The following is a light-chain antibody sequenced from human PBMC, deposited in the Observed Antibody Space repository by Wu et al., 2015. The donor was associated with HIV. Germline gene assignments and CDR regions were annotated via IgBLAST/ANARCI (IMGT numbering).Light chain of an antibody. CDR3: QQXNNWPPXT. Sequence: IVMTQSPATLSVSPGKRAILSCRASQSISSKLAWYQQKPGQAPRLLIFGASTRATGIPARFSGSGSGTEFTLTISSMQSEDFAVYYCQQXNNWPPXTFGGGTKVEIK. CDR1: QSISSK. J-gene: IGKJ4*01. CDR2: GAS. V-gene: IGKV3-15*01.